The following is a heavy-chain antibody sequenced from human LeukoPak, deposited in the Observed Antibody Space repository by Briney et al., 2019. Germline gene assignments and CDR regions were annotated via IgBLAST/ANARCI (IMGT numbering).Heavy chain of an antibody. CDR3: ARVKDQLGDAFDI. CDR1: GGSFSGYY. V-gene: IGHV4-34*01. Sequence: PSETLSLTCAVYGGSFSGYYWSWIRQPPGKGLEWIGEINHSGSTNYNPSLKSRVTISVDTSKNQFSLKLSSVTAADTAVYYCARVKDQLGDAFDIRGQGTMVTVSS. J-gene: IGHJ3*02. D-gene: IGHD1-1*01. CDR2: INHSGST.